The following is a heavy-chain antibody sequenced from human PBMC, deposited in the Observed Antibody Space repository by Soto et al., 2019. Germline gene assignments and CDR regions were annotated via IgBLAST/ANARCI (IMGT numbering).Heavy chain of an antibody. Sequence: GGSLRLSCAASGFTFSSYGMHWVRQAPGKGLEWVSSISSSSSYIYYADSVKGRFTISRDNAKNSLYLQMNSLRAEDTAVYYCARDDKEQLVGSNYLFDYWGQGTLVTVSS. CDR3: ARDDKEQLVGSNYLFDY. J-gene: IGHJ4*02. CDR2: ISSSSSYI. D-gene: IGHD6-6*01. V-gene: IGHV3-21*01. CDR1: GFTFSSYG.